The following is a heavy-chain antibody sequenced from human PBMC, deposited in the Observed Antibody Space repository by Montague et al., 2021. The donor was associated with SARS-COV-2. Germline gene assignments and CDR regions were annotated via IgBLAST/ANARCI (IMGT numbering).Heavy chain of an antibody. V-gene: IGHV2-70*11. CDR1: GFSLSTSGMC. Sequence: PALVKPTQTLTLTCTFSGFSLSTSGMCVSWIRQPPGKALEWLARIDWDDDKYYSTSLKTRLTISKDTSKNQVVLTMTNMDPVDTATYYCARIYYGSGNSPLDYWGQGTLVTVSS. CDR3: ARIYYGSGNSPLDY. D-gene: IGHD3-10*01. J-gene: IGHJ4*02. CDR2: IDWDDDK.